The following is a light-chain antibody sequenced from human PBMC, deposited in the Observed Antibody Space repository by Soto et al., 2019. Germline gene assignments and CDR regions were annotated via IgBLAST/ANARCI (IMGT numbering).Light chain of an antibody. V-gene: IGKV3-20*01. Sequence: VLTQSPGTLSLSPGERATLSCRASESIVNNNLAWYQQKPGQAPRLLISGASNRATGVPDRFSGSGSGSDFTLTIDRLEPEDFAVFYCQQYGDSPPEYPFGQGTKLEIK. J-gene: IGKJ2*01. CDR2: GAS. CDR3: QQYGDSPPEYP. CDR1: ESIVNNN.